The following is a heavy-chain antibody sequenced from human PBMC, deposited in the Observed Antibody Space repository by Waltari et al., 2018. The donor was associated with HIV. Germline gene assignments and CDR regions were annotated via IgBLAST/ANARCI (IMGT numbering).Heavy chain of an antibody. CDR3: AVRSPARRLNWFDP. CDR2: IKQDGSEK. J-gene: IGHJ5*02. D-gene: IGHD2-8*01. Sequence: EVQLVESGGGLVQPGGSLRLSCAASGFTFSSYWMSWVRQAPGKGLEWVGNIKQDGSEKYYVDSMKGRFTISRDNAKNSLYLQINSLRAEDTAVYYCAVRSPARRLNWFDPWGQGTLVIVSS. CDR1: GFTFSSYW. V-gene: IGHV3-7*01.